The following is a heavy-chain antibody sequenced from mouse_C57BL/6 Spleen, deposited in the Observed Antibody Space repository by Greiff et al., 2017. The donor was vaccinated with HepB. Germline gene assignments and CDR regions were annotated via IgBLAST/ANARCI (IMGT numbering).Heavy chain of an antibody. CDR2: ISDGGSYT. J-gene: IGHJ3*01. CDR1: GFTFSSYA. D-gene: IGHD2-5*01. V-gene: IGHV5-4*03. CDR3: ARALYSNYAWFAY. Sequence: EVKLVESGGGLVKPGGSLKLSCAASGFTFSSYAMSWVRQTPEKRLEWVATISDGGSYTYYPDNVKGRFTISRDNAKNNLYLQMSHLKSEDTAMYDCARALYSNYAWFAYWGQGTLVTVSA.